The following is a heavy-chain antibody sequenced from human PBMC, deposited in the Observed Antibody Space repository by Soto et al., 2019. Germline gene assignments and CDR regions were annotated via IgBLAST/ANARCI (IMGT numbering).Heavy chain of an antibody. CDR1: GFSFSSYW. J-gene: IGHJ4*02. V-gene: IGHV3-7*01. CDR3: VRRDVDGGWGDF. CDR2: MKFDGSEI. D-gene: IGHD3-16*01. Sequence: EVQLVESGGGLVQPGGSLILACAASGFSFSSYWLCWVLQAPGRGPEWVANMKFDGSEIYYVDSVRVRFTISRDNAKNSLHLQMSTMRVEDTALYYCVRRDVDGGWGDFRGQGILVTVSS.